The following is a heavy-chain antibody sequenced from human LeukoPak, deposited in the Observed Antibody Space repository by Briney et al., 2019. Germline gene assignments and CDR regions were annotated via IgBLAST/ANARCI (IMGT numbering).Heavy chain of an antibody. CDR2: IKSKADGETI. V-gene: IGHV3-15*07. J-gene: IGHJ4*02. CDR3: STLTSRGLSDS. CDR1: GFTFTNAW. Sequence: PGGSLGLSCAASGFTFTNAWMNWVRQAPGKGLEWVGRIKSKADGETIDYAAPVKGRFTFSRDDSKNMLYLQMSSLKSEDTAVYYCSTLTSRGLSDSWGQGTLVTVSS. D-gene: IGHD1-20*01.